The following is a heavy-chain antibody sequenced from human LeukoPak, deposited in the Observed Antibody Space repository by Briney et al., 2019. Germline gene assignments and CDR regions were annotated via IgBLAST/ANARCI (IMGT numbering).Heavy chain of an antibody. CDR1: GFTFSNAW. CDR2: IKRKSNGGTT. J-gene: IGHJ4*02. CDR3: TTYGYSSGFDY. Sequence: GGSLRLSCAASGFTFSNAWMSWVRQAPGQGLEGVGRIKRKSNGGTTDYAAPVKGRFTISRGDSKNTLYLQMNSLQTEDTAVYYCTTYGYSSGFDYWGQGSLVTVSS. D-gene: IGHD5-24*01. V-gene: IGHV3-15*01.